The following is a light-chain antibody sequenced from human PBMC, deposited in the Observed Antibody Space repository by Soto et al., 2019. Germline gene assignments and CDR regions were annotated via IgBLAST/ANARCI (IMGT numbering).Light chain of an antibody. J-gene: IGKJ4*01. CDR2: GAS. CDR1: QSVSSTY. Sequence: EIVLTQSPGTLSLSPGERATLSCRASQSVSSTYLAWYQQKPGQAPRLLIYGASSRATGIPDRFSGSGSGTDFTLTISRLEPEDVAVYYCQQYGTSPFTFGGGTNVEIK. CDR3: QQYGTSPFT. V-gene: IGKV3-20*01.